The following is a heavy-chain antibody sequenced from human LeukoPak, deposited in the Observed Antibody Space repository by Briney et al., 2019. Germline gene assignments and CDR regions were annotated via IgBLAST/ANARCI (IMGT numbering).Heavy chain of an antibody. J-gene: IGHJ3*02. CDR2: IIPIFGTA. D-gene: IGHD4-23*01. Sequence: SVKVSCKASGGTFSSYAISWVRQAPGQGLEWMGRIIPIFGTANYAQKFQGRVTITTDESTSTAYMELSSPRSEDTAVYYCARETSMVVNWDHRLGAFDIWGQGAMVTVSS. V-gene: IGHV1-69*05. CDR3: ARETSMVVNWDHRLGAFDI. CDR1: GGTFSSYA.